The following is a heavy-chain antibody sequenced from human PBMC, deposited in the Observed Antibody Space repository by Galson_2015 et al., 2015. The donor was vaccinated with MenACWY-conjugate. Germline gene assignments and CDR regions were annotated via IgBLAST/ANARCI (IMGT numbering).Heavy chain of an antibody. Sequence: QSGAEVKKPGESLQISCKGSGYSFTSYWIGWVRQMPGKGLEWMGNVYPGDSETKYSQSFQGQVTISADKSISTAYLQWSSLKASDTAMYYCARGGFTYGDAFDIWGKGTMVTVSS. J-gene: IGHJ3*02. D-gene: IGHD5-18*01. CDR2: VYPGDSET. CDR3: ARGGFTYGDAFDI. CDR1: GYSFTSYW. V-gene: IGHV5-51*03.